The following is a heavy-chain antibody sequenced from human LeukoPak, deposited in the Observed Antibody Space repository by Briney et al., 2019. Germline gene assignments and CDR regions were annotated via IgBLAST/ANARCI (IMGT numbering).Heavy chain of an antibody. V-gene: IGHV4-61*01. CDR3: ARAASSSWYYRGDSYFDY. J-gene: IGHJ4*02. CDR2: IYYSGST. D-gene: IGHD6-13*01. Sequence: SETLSLTCTVSGGSISSSSYYWSWIRQPPGTGLEWIGYIYYSGSTNYNPSLKSRVTISVDTSKNQFSLKLSSVTAADTAVYYCARAASSSWYYRGDSYFDYWGQGTLVTVSS. CDR1: GGSISSSSYY.